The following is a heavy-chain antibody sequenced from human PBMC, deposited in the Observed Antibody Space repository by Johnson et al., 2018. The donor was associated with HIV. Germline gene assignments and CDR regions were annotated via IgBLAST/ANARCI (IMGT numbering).Heavy chain of an antibody. V-gene: IGHV3-66*01. CDR1: GFTFRSYP. Sequence: VRLVESGGGVVHPGRSLRLSCAASGFTFRSYPMNWVRQAPGKGLEWVSFIYSAGSTYYADSVKGRFTISRDNSKNTLYLQMNSLRAEDTAVYYCATNRGGAFDIWGQGTMVTVSS. D-gene: IGHD2/OR15-2a*01. J-gene: IGHJ3*02. CDR2: IYSAGST. CDR3: ATNRGGAFDI.